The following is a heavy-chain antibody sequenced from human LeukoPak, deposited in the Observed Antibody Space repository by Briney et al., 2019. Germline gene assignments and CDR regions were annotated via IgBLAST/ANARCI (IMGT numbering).Heavy chain of an antibody. CDR2: ISSSGSTI. Sequence: GGSLRLSCAASGFTFSDYYMSWIRQAPGEGLGWVSYISSSGSTIYYADSVKGRFTISRDNAKNSLYLQMNSLRAEDTAVYYCARDYSSSWTRGYYYYGMDVWGQGTTVTVSS. CDR1: GFTFSDYY. J-gene: IGHJ6*02. V-gene: IGHV3-11*01. D-gene: IGHD6-13*01. CDR3: ARDYSSSWTRGYYYYGMDV.